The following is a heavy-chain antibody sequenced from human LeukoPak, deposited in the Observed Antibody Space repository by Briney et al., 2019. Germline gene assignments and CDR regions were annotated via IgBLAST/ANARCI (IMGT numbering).Heavy chain of an antibody. Sequence: GGPLRLSCAASGFTFSTYWMSWVRLAPGKGLEWVANINQDGSETFYVDSVKGRFTISRDNGKNSMFVQMDSLRAEDTAVYYCVRGFDGYFGFDLWGQGTMVTVSS. D-gene: IGHD5-24*01. J-gene: IGHJ3*01. CDR3: VRGFDGYFGFDL. V-gene: IGHV3-7*05. CDR2: INQDGSET. CDR1: GFTFSTYW.